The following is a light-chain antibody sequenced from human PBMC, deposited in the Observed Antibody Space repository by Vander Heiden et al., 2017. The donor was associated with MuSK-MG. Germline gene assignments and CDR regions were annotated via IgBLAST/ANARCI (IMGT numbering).Light chain of an antibody. CDR2: RAS. V-gene: IGKV3-15*01. J-gene: IGKJ1*01. CDR3: HQYNNWPT. CDR1: QSVSSN. Sequence: EIVMTQSPATLSVSPGERATLSCRASQSVSSNLAWYQQKPGQAPRLLIYRASTRTTGIPARFSGSGSGTEFTLTISSLQSEDFAVYYCHQYNNWPTFGQGTKVEIK.